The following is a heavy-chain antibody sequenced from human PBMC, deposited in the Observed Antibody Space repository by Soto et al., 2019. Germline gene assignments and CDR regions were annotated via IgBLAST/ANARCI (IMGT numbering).Heavy chain of an antibody. CDR2: VSGSGGST. D-gene: IGHD3-3*01. CDR3: AKVWGGSFFDY. V-gene: IGHV3-23*01. Sequence: GGSLRLSCAASGFTFSTYSMSWVRQAPGKGLEWVSGVSGSGGSTYYADSVKGRFTISRDNSKNTLYLQMNSLRVEDTAVFYCAKVWGGSFFDYWSQGTLVTVSS. CDR1: GFTFSTYS. J-gene: IGHJ4*02.